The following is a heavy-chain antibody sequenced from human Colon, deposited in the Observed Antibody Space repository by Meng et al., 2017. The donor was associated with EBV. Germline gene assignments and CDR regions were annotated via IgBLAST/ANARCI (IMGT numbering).Heavy chain of an antibody. CDR1: GGSLSGAY. CDR2: IIHGGSP. D-gene: IGHD2-8*02. J-gene: IGHJ4*02. V-gene: IGHV4-34*12. Sequence: AQLQQWGAGLLKPPETPSLTCAVNGGSLSGAYWNWIRQPPGKGLEWIGEIIHGGSPSYNPSLKSRVTISIDTSKNQLSLMLSSVTAADTAVYYCARRPTGIDYWGQGTLVTVSS. CDR3: ARRPTGIDY.